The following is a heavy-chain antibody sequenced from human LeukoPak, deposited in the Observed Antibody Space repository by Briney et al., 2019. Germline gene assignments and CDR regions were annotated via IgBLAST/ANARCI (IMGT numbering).Heavy chain of an antibody. CDR2: IHYSGSA. J-gene: IGHJ4*02. CDR1: GGSFSGYY. CDR3: ARGQWFRAF. V-gene: IGHV4-34*01. Sequence: SETLSLTCAAYGGSFSGYYWTWIRQPPGKGLEWIGEIHYSGSATYNPSLKSRVTISVDTSKNQFSLKMNSVTAADTAVYYCARGQWFRAFWSRGTPVTVSS. D-gene: IGHD3-10*01.